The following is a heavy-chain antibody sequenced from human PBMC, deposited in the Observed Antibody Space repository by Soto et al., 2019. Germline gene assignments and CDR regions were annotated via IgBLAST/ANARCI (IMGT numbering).Heavy chain of an antibody. V-gene: IGHV3-23*01. Sequence: GGSLRLSCAASGFNFGAFAVNWVRQAPGKGLEWVSGISVSDAFIYYADSVRGRFSISRDASENILYLQMNSLRVDDTALYYCTRETVAGITGLDYWGPGTLVTVSS. CDR3: TRETVAGITGLDY. CDR1: GFNFGAFA. J-gene: IGHJ4*02. D-gene: IGHD1-20*01. CDR2: ISVSDAFI.